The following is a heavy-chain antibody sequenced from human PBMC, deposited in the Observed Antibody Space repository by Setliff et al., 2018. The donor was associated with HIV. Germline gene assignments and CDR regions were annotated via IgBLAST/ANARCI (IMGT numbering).Heavy chain of an antibody. D-gene: IGHD2-2*01. V-gene: IGHV4-61*09. CDR2: IYTDGTI. Sequence: SETLSLTCSVSGGSISSGNYYWGWTRQPAGKGLEWIGHIYTDGTIKYNPSLKSRLTVSLDTSKNQFSLKLNSVTAADTAVYYCERGGQSSCYAIEYWGQGTLVTVSS. CDR3: ERGGQSSCYAIEY. J-gene: IGHJ4*02. CDR1: GGSISSGNYY.